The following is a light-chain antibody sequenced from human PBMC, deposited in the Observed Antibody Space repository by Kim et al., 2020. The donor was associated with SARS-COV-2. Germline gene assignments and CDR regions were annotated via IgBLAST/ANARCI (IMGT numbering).Light chain of an antibody. CDR2: GAS. CDR3: QQYGSSPPT. J-gene: IGKJ1*01. CDR1: QSVSSNY. Sequence: SPRERAPLPCRASQSVSSNYLALYQHKPVQAPRLLMSGASTRATGIPDRFSGSVSGTDFTLTISRLEPDDFAVYYCQQYGSSPPTFGHGTKVDIK. V-gene: IGKV3-20*01.